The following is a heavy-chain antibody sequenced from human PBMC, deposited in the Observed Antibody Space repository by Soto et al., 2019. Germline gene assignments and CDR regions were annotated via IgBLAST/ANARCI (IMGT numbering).Heavy chain of an antibody. J-gene: IGHJ4*02. CDR2: IGGSGRTT. Sequence: GGSLRLSCAASAFTFNNYAMSWVRQAPGKGLEWVSGIGGSGRTTYFADSVKGRFTISRDNSNNTLFLQMNSLRAEDTAVYYCAKSRYSDSSGDFYDYWGQGTLVTVSS. CDR3: AKSRYSDSSGDFYDY. V-gene: IGHV3-23*01. D-gene: IGHD3-22*01. CDR1: AFTFNNYA.